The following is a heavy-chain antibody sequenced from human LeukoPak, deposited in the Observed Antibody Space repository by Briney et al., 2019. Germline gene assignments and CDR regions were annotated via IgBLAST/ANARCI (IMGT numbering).Heavy chain of an antibody. J-gene: IGHJ5*02. CDR3: AREDILTPGWFDP. V-gene: IGHV3-11*01. CDR2: ISSSGSTI. CDR1: GFTSSDYY. Sequence: GGSLRLSCAASGFTSSDYYMSWIRQAPGKGLEWVSYISSSGSTIYYADSVKVRFTISRDNAKNSLYLQMNSLRAEDTAVYYCAREDILTPGWFDPWGQGTLVTVSS. D-gene: IGHD3-9*01.